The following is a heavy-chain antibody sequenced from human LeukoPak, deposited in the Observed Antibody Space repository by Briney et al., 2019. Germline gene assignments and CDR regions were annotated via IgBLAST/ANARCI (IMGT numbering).Heavy chain of an antibody. CDR3: ARDPSKTVFGVVMGSYYYMDV. V-gene: IGHV3-23*01. J-gene: IGHJ6*03. Sequence: PGGSLRLSCAASGFTFNNYAMSWVRQAPGKGPEWVSVIRENGDSTAYADSVTGRFIISRDNSKKILYLQMNSLRAEDTAVYYCARDPSKTVFGVVMGSYYYMDVWGKGTTVTVSS. CDR2: IRENGDST. D-gene: IGHD3-3*01. CDR1: GFTFNNYA.